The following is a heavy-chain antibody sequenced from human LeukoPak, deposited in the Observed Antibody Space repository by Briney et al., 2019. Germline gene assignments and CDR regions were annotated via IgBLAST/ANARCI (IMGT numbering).Heavy chain of an antibody. Sequence: GGSLRLSCEASGFTFSSYEMNWVRQAPGKGLEWVSYISSIGSTIYYADSVKGRFTISRDNAKNSLYLQMSSLRAEDTAVYYCAGELGYCSSTSCYPGCLDPWGQGTLVSVSS. D-gene: IGHD2-2*01. CDR3: AGELGYCSSTSCYPGCLDP. J-gene: IGHJ5*02. CDR1: GFTFSSYE. V-gene: IGHV3-48*03. CDR2: ISSIGSTI.